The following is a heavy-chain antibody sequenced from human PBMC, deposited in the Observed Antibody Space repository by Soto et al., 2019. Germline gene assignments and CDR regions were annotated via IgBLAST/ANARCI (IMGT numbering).Heavy chain of an antibody. V-gene: IGHV3-15*01. CDR1: GFTFSNAW. Sequence: PGGSLRLSCAASGFTFSNAWMSWVRQAPGKGLEWVGRIKSKTDGGTTDYAAPVKGRFTISRDDSKNTLYLQMNSLKTEDTAVYYCTTAGLGYCSGGSCYSLDFDYWGQGTLVTVS. J-gene: IGHJ4*02. CDR2: IKSKTDGGTT. D-gene: IGHD2-15*01. CDR3: TTAGLGYCSGGSCYSLDFDY.